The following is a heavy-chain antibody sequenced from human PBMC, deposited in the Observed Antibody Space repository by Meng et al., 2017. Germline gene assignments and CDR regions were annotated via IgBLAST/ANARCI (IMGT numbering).Heavy chain of an antibody. CDR2: ISSSGSTI. Sequence: LSLTCAASGFTFSSYEMNWVRQAPGKGLEWVSYISSSGSTIYYADSVKGRFTISRDNAKNSLYLQMNSLRAEDTALYYCARDLLRNDGSFDYWGQGTLVTVSS. CDR3: ARDLLRNDGSFDY. CDR1: GFTFSSYE. V-gene: IGHV3-48*03. J-gene: IGHJ4*02. D-gene: IGHD1-1*01.